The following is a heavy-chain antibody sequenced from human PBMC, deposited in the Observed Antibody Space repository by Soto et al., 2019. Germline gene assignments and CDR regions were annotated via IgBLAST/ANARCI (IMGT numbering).Heavy chain of an antibody. CDR3: ASRIAVAGGGLLGH. CDR1: GYNFAGYW. CDR2: IYPGDYDS. D-gene: IGHD6-19*01. Sequence: PGESLKISCKGSGYNFAGYWIAWVRQMPGKGLEWMGIIYPGDYDSRYSPSFQGQVTISADRSINTAYLQWSSLKASDTAMYYCASRIAVAGGGLLGHWGQGTLVTVSS. J-gene: IGHJ4*02. V-gene: IGHV5-51*01.